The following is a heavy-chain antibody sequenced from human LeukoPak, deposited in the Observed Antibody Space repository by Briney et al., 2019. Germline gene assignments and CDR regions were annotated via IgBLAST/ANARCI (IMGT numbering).Heavy chain of an antibody. CDR1: GFTFSSYD. V-gene: IGHV3-13*01. J-gene: IGHJ4*02. CDR2: IGTAGDT. Sequence: LPGGSLRLSCAASGFTFSSYDMHWVRQATGKGLEWVSAIGTAGDTYYPGSVKGRFTISRDNAKNSLYLQMNSLRAEDTALYYCARSRHSYDSSGFPHYWGQGTLVTVSS. CDR3: ARSRHSYDSSGFPHY. D-gene: IGHD3-22*01.